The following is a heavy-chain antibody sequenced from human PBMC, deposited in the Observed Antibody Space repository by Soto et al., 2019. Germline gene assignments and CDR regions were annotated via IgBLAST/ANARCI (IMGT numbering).Heavy chain of an antibody. D-gene: IGHD2-21*01. CDR2: ISYDGSSK. V-gene: IGHV3-30*03. Sequence: GGSLRLSCAASGFTFSNYGMYWVRQAPGKGLEWVAFISYDGSSKFYADPMKGRHTISRDNSKNTLYLQMNSLRAEDTAVYYCTADLPTPIPQVDHWGQGTLVTVSS. J-gene: IGHJ4*02. CDR3: TADLPTPIPQVDH. CDR1: GFTFSNYG.